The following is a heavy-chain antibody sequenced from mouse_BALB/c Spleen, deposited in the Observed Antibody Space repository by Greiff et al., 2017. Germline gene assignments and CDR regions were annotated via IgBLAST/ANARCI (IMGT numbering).Heavy chain of an antibody. CDR2: ISSGSSTI. CDR1: GFTFSSFG. V-gene: IGHV5-17*02. D-gene: IGHD2-4*01. Sequence: EVKLVESGGGLVQPGGSRKLSCAASGFTFSSFGMHWVRQAPEKGLEWVAYISSGSSTIYYADTVKGRFTISRDKPKNTLFLQMTGLRSEDTAMYYCARSGDYEIRYYYAMDYWGQGTSVTVSS. CDR3: ARSGDYEIRYYYAMDY. J-gene: IGHJ4*01.